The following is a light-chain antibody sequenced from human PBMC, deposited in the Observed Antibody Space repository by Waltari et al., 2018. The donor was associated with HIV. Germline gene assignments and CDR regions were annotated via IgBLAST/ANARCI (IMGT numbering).Light chain of an antibody. CDR2: EAS. V-gene: IGLV2-8*01. Sequence: QSALTQPPSASGSLGQSVTISCTGSSSDIGAYDFVSWFQQHPHRAPKLFLYEASSRPATASYRCSGSRSGNTAFLTVAGLQPDDEATCVCSSDGDSLKSLFGGGTNVTIL. CDR3: SSDGDSLKSL. J-gene: IGLJ3*02. CDR1: SSDIGAYDF.